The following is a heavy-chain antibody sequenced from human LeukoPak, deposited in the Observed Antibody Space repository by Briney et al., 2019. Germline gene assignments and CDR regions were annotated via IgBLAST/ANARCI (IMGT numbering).Heavy chain of an antibody. V-gene: IGHV4-59*01. J-gene: IGHJ4*02. CDR3: ARFQGGSSSFDY. Sequence: SETLSLTCTVSGGSISSYYWSWIRQPPGKGLEWIGYIYYSGSTNYNPSLKSRVTISVDTSKNQFSLKLSSVTAADTAVYYCARFQGGSSSFDYWGQGTLVTVSS. D-gene: IGHD6-6*01. CDR1: GGSISSYY. CDR2: IYYSGST.